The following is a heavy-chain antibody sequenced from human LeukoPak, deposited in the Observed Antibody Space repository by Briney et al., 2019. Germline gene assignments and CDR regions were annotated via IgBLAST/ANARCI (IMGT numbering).Heavy chain of an antibody. J-gene: IGHJ5*02. CDR1: GGSFSGYY. Sequence: SETLSLTCAVYGGSFSGYYWSWIRQPPGKGLEWIGEINHSGSTNYNPSLKSRVTISVDTSKNQFSLKLSSVTAADTAVYYCARGVTVTIFGVVIHNWFDPWGQGTLVTVSS. CDR2: INHSGST. CDR3: ARGVTVTIFGVVIHNWFDP. D-gene: IGHD3-3*01. V-gene: IGHV4-34*01.